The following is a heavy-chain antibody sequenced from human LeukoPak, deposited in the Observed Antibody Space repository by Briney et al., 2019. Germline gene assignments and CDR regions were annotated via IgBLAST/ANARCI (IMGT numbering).Heavy chain of an antibody. V-gene: IGHV1-2*02. CDR2: INPNSGGT. CDR1: GYTFTGYY. CDR3: VRDRPHNWFDP. Sequence: GASVKVSCKASGYTFTGYYMHWVRQAPGHGREWMGWINPNSGGTNYAQKFQGRVTMTRDTSISTAYMELNRLKSDDTAVYYCVRDRPHNWFDPWGQGTLVTVSS. J-gene: IGHJ5*02.